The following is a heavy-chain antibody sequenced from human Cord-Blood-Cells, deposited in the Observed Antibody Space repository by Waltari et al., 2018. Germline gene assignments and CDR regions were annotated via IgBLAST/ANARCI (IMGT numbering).Heavy chain of an antibody. D-gene: IGHD6-19*01. CDR2: LYYSGST. J-gene: IGHJ4*02. CDR3: ARGSIAVAGTGFDY. CDR1: GGSISSHY. V-gene: IGHV4-59*11. Sequence: QVQLQESGPGLVKPSETLSLTCTVSGGSISSHYWSWIRQPPGKGLEWIGYLYYSGSTNDNPSLKSRVTISVDTSKNQFSLKLSSVTAADTAVYYCARGSIAVAGTGFDYWGQGTLVTVSS.